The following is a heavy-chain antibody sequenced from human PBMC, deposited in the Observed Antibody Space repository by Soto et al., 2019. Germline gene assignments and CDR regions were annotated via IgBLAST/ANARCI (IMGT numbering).Heavy chain of an antibody. D-gene: IGHD3-10*01. CDR2: LIPNFDTP. Sequence: ASVKVSCKTSGGTFNNYAISWVRQAPGQGLEWMGGLIPNFDTPNYAQRFQDRLTIIADESTSTVSMGLRSLRSDDTAVYYCAVAMVREILIFESSGMHVWGQGTTVTVSS. J-gene: IGHJ6*02. V-gene: IGHV1-69*13. CDR1: GGTFNNYA. CDR3: AVAMVREILIFESSGMHV.